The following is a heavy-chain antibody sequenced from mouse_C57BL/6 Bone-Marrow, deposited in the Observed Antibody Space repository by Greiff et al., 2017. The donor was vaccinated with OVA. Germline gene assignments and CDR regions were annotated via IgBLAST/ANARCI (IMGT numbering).Heavy chain of an antibody. J-gene: IGHJ3*01. Sequence: QVHVKQPGAELVMPGASVKLSCKASGYTFTSYWMHWVKQRPGQGLEWIGEIDPSDSYTNYNQKFKGKSTLTVDKSSSTAYMQLSSLTSEDSAVYYCAREGESYGNYRFAYWGQGTLVTVSA. CDR3: AREGESYGNYRFAY. D-gene: IGHD2-1*01. V-gene: IGHV1-69*01. CDR2: IDPSDSYT. CDR1: GYTFTSYW.